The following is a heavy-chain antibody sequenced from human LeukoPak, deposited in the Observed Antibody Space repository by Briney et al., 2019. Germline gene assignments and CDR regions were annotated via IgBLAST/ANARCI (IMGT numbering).Heavy chain of an antibody. V-gene: IGHV3-30*02. CDR1: GFTFSSYG. CDR2: IRYDGSNK. CDR3: AKDPGETTVTTEGHRSYYFDY. D-gene: IGHD4-11*01. Sequence: PGGSLRLSCAASGFTFSSYGMHWVRQAPGKGLEWVAFIRYDGSNKYYADSVKGRFTISRDNSKNTLYLQMNSLRAEDTAVYYCAKDPGETTVTTEGHRSYYFDYWGQGTLVTVSS. J-gene: IGHJ4*02.